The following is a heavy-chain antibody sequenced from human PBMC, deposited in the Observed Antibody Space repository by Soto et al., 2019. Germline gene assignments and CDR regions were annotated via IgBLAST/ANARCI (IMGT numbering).Heavy chain of an antibody. D-gene: IGHD1-26*01. V-gene: IGHV3-23*04. Sequence: VQLVQSGAEVKKPGASVKVSCKASGYTFSSYAMSWVRQAPGKGLEWVSAISGSGGSTYYADSVKGRFTISRDNSKNTLYLQMNSLRAEDTAVYYCAKVPNSGSYAFDIWGQGTMVTVSS. CDR1: GYTFSSYA. CDR3: AKVPNSGSYAFDI. J-gene: IGHJ3*02. CDR2: ISGSGGST.